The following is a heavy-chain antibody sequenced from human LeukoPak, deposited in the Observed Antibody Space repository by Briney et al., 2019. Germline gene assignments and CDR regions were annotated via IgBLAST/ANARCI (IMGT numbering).Heavy chain of an antibody. Sequence: PGGSLRLSCAASGFTFSSYRMNWVRQAPGKGLEWVSAITATSSSTYDADSVQGRFTISRDNSKNTLFLQMNSLRPEDTAIYYCAKLFDSGTYNNFFHYWGQGTLVTVSS. CDR1: GFTFSSYR. D-gene: IGHD3-10*01. CDR2: ITATSSST. V-gene: IGHV3-23*01. CDR3: AKLFDSGTYNNFFHY. J-gene: IGHJ4*02.